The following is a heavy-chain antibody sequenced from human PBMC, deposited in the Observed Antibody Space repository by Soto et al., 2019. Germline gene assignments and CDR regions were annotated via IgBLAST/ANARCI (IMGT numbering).Heavy chain of an antibody. CDR1: GDTFSRHG. D-gene: IGHD6-6*01. CDR2: IIPIFGTT. V-gene: IGHV1-69*01. CDR3: ASQGPGESSASCQGYYAMDV. Sequence: QVQLVQSGAEVKKPGSSVKISCKASGDTFSRHGIAWVRQAPGQGLEWMGGIIPIFGTTNYAQKFQGRVTVTADESTSTAYMELTSLRSEDTAVFYCASQGPGESSASCQGYYAMDVWGQGTTVTVSS. J-gene: IGHJ6*02.